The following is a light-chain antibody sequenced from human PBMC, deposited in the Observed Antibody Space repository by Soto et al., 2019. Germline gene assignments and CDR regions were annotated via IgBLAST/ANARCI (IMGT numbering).Light chain of an antibody. Sequence: EIVLTQSPGTLALSLGDGATLSCRASQTVNRNYLAWYHQKPGQPPRLLIYGVSNRDTGVPDRFSGGGSGTQFTLTMVTLEAEDFGTYSCPQYIDSPRTFGQCTRVEVK. J-gene: IGKJ1*01. V-gene: IGKV3-20*01. CDR2: GVS. CDR3: PQYIDSPRT. CDR1: QTVNRNY.